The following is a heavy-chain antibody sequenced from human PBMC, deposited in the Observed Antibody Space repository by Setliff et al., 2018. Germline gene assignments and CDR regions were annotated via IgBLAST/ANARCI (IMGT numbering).Heavy chain of an antibody. Sequence: GGSLRLSCAASGLSFNTYNMHWVRQAPGKGLVWVSRITSDGSSTTYADSVKGRFAISRDNAKSTLYLQMNSLRAEDTAVYYCARDVFCSGGSCDNWFDPWGQGTLVTVSS. J-gene: IGHJ5*02. CDR2: ITSDGSST. CDR3: ARDVFCSGGSCDNWFDP. V-gene: IGHV3-74*01. CDR1: GLSFNTYN. D-gene: IGHD2-15*01.